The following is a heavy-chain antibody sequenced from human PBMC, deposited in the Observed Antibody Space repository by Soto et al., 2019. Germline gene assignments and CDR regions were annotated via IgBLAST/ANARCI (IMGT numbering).Heavy chain of an antibody. D-gene: IGHD6-19*01. CDR2: VSFDGSNK. Sequence: QMQLVESGGGVVQPRGSLRLSCAASGFTFNYYPMHWVRQAPGKGLEWVAVVSFDGSNKYYADSVKGRFTISKDNSKNTLYLQMNSLRREDTAVYYCARLPGPLVAVLYIYPLDGREAMSDVDVWGQGTTVTVSS. CDR3: ARLPGPLVAVLYIYPLDGREAMSDVDV. J-gene: IGHJ6*02. V-gene: IGHV3-30-3*01. CDR1: GFTFNYYP.